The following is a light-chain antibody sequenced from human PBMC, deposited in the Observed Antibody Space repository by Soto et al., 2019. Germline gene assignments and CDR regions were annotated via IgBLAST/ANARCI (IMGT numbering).Light chain of an antibody. CDR2: AVS. J-gene: IGKJ4*01. Sequence: DIQMTQSPSSLSAPVGGRVTITCRASQGIRRDLGWYQQKPGKAPTRMIYAVSSLHSGVPSRFSGSGSGTEITLTISSLQPEDSATYYCLQHNSYPRTFGGGTKVEIK. V-gene: IGKV1-17*01. CDR3: LQHNSYPRT. CDR1: QGIRRD.